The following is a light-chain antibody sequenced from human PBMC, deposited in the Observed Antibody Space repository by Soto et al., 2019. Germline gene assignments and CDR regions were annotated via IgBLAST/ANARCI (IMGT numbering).Light chain of an antibody. J-gene: IGKJ1*01. CDR3: QQYGSSPWT. V-gene: IGKV3-20*01. CDR2: GAS. Sequence: VLRPCPAILSVSRVERATLSCRASQTISSNLAWYQQKPGQAPRLLIYGASSRATGIPDRFSGSGSGTDFTLTISRLEPEDFAVYYCQQYGSSPWTFGQGTKVDI. CDR1: QTISSN.